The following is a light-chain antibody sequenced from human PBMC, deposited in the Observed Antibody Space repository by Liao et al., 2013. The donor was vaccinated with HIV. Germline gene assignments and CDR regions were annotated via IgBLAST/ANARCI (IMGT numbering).Light chain of an antibody. J-gene: IGLJ2*01. CDR3: QVWDSSSDHRV. Sequence: SYELTQPPSVSVSPGQTASITCSGDKLGHKYAYWYQQKPGQAPVLVIYYDSDRPSGIPERFSGSNSGNTATLTISRVEAGDEADYYCQVWDSSSDHRVFGGGTKLTVL. V-gene: IGLV3-21*04. CDR1: KLGHKY. CDR2: YDS.